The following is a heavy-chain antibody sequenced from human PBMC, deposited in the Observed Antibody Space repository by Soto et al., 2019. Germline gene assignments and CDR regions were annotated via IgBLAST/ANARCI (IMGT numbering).Heavy chain of an antibody. V-gene: IGHV1-18*01. J-gene: IGHJ6*02. CDR2: ISAYNGNT. Sequence: QVQLVQSGAEVKKPGASVKVSCKASGYTFTTYGINWVRQAPGQGLEWMGWISAYNGNTNYAQKLQGRVTMTTDTSXRXXYRELRSLRSDDTAVYYCARVWVGTTFAYYYGMDVWGQGTTVTVSS. CDR3: ARVWVGTTFAYYYGMDV. CDR1: GYTFTTYG. D-gene: IGHD1-1*01.